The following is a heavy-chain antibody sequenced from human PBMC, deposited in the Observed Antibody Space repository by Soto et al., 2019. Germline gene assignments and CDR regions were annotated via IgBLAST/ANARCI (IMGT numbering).Heavy chain of an antibody. V-gene: IGHV3-23*01. Sequence: EVQLLESGGGLVQPGGSLRLSCVASGFTFSSYAMSWVRQAPGKGLEWVSTFSGSGDSTFYTDSVKGRFTISRDNSKNTLYLQMNSLRAEDTALYYCARDRNNGYTDCWGQGTLVTVSS. D-gene: IGHD5-12*01. CDR1: GFTFSSYA. CDR2: FSGSGDST. J-gene: IGHJ4*02. CDR3: ARDRNNGYTDC.